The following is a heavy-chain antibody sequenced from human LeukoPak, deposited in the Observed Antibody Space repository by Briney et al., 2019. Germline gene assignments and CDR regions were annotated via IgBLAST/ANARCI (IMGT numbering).Heavy chain of an antibody. D-gene: IGHD5-24*01. CDR3: ASWGSMATHYFDY. J-gene: IGHJ4*02. CDR2: ISTSGDRT. Sequence: GGSLRLSCAASGFTFSTYAMTWVRQAPGKGLEWVSGISTSGDRTYYADSVKGRFTISRDNSKNTLYLQMNSLRAEDTAVYYCASWGSMATHYFDYWGQGTLVTVSS. CDR1: GFTFSTYA. V-gene: IGHV3-23*01.